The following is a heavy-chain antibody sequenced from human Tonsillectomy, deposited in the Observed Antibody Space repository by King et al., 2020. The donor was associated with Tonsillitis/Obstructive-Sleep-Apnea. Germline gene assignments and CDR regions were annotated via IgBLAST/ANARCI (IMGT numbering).Heavy chain of an antibody. D-gene: IGHD3-3*01. V-gene: IGHV3-21*01. Sequence: VQLVESGGGLVKPGGSLRLSCAASGFSFSSYSINWVRQAPGKGLEWVSSISPSSDYIYYADSLKGRFTISRDNAKNSLYLQMNSLRAGDTAVYYCARGAIFGVPLRVNYFDYWGQGTLVTVSS. CDR2: ISPSSDYI. CDR3: ARGAIFGVPLRVNYFDY. J-gene: IGHJ4*02. CDR1: GFSFSSYS.